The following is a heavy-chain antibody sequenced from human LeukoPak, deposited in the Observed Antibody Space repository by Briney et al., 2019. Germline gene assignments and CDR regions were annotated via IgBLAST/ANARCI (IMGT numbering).Heavy chain of an antibody. CDR1: GFTFSNYW. J-gene: IGHJ4*02. CDR3: AKDRGGYSYGPNDY. CDR2: IDNGGSDT. D-gene: IGHD5-18*01. Sequence: GGSLRLSCAASGFTFSNYWMHWVRQAPGKGLVWVSRIDNGGSDTSHADSVKGRFTISRDNAKNTLYLQMNSLRAEDTAVYYCAKDRGGYSYGPNDYWGQGTLVTVSS. V-gene: IGHV3-74*01.